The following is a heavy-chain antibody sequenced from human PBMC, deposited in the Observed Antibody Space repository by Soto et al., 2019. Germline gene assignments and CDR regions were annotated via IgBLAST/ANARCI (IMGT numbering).Heavy chain of an antibody. Sequence: QVQLVQSGATQEKPGASVKVSCEAFGYSFDSYAYSWVRQAPGQGLEWMGRIGSGDTNYAQKLQSRATMTTDTSTNTAYRELRSLRADDSALYYCARENDPYGFDLWGQGTMVTVSS. V-gene: IGHV1-18*01. CDR1: GYSFDSYA. J-gene: IGHJ3*01. CDR3: ARENDPYGFDL. CDR2: IGSGDT.